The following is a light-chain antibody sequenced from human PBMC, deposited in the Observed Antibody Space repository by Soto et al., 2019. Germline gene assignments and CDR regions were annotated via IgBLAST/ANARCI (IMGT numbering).Light chain of an antibody. CDR2: GAS. Sequence: EIVLTQSPGTLSLSPGERATLSCRASHSVSSSYLAWYQQKPGQAPRLLIYGASSRATGIPDRFSGSGSATVFTPIISSLEPEDVAVDYCQQYDSSPPITFGQGTRLEIK. CDR1: HSVSSSY. V-gene: IGKV3-20*01. J-gene: IGKJ5*01. CDR3: QQYDSSPPIT.